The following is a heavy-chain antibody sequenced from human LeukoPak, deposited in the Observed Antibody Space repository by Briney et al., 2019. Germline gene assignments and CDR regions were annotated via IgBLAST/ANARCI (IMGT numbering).Heavy chain of an antibody. CDR1: GGSISSYY. V-gene: IGHV4-4*07. CDR2: IYTSGST. D-gene: IGHD3-22*01. CDR3: ARGRMGYDSSGYSEAFDI. J-gene: IGHJ3*02. Sequence: PSETLSLTCTVSGGSISSYYWSWIRQPAGKGLEWIGRIYTSGSTNCNPSLKSRVTMSVDTSKNQFSLKLSSVTAADTAVYYCARGRMGYDSSGYSEAFDIWGQGTMVTVSS.